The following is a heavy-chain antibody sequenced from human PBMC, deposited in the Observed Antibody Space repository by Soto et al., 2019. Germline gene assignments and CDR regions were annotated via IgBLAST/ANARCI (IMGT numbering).Heavy chain of an antibody. D-gene: IGHD3-10*01. CDR2: IYHSGST. Sequence: QLQLQESGSGLVKPTQTLSLTCAVSGGSISSGGYSWSWIRQPPGKGLEWIGYIYHSGSTDYNPSLQSRVSISVDRSKSHFSLKLSSVTAADTAVYYCVRVVDYFGSGAYTYGMDVWGQGTTVTVSS. J-gene: IGHJ6*02. CDR1: GGSISSGGYS. CDR3: VRVVDYFGSGAYTYGMDV. V-gene: IGHV4-30-2*01.